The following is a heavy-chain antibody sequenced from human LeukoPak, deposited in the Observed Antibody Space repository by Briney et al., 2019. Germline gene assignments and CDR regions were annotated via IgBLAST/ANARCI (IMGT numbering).Heavy chain of an antibody. J-gene: IGHJ4*02. CDR3: ARHPPRATVWYGFDY. Sequence: PSETLSLTCTVSGGSLSNYYWSWFRQPPGQGLEWIGYIYYDATTYYNPSLRSRVTISLDMSKNQFSLKLSSVTAADTAMYYCARHPPRATVWYGFDYWGQGTLVPVSS. V-gene: IGHV4-59*08. D-gene: IGHD6-13*01. CDR2: IYYDATT. CDR1: GGSLSNYY.